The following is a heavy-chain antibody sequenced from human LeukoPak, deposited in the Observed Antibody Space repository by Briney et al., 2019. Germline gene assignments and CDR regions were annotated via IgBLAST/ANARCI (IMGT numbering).Heavy chain of an antibody. CDR3: AKVGFSSSWYVFDY. J-gene: IGHJ4*02. Sequence: GGSLRLSCAASGFTFSSYWMHWVRQAPRKGLEWVSGISWNSGSIGYADSVKGRFTISRDNAKNSLYLQMNSLRAEDTALYYCAKVGFSSSWYVFDYWGQGTLVTVSS. D-gene: IGHD6-13*01. CDR2: ISWNSGSI. CDR1: GFTFSSYW. V-gene: IGHV3-9*01.